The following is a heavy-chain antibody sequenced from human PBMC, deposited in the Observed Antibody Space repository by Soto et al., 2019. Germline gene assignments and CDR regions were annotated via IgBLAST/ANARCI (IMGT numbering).Heavy chain of an antibody. J-gene: IGHJ3*02. D-gene: IGHD2-21*01. CDR1: GGTFSIYS. Sequence: QVQLVQSGAEVKKPGSSVKVSCKDSGGTFSIYSMFWVRQSPGQGLEWMGRIIPMLGIANYAQRFQDRVTINADKSTATAYMELSSLRSEDTSLYYCTIGSWSGEVFDIWGQGTMVTVSS. CDR3: TIGSWSGEVFDI. CDR2: IIPMLGIA. V-gene: IGHV1-69*02.